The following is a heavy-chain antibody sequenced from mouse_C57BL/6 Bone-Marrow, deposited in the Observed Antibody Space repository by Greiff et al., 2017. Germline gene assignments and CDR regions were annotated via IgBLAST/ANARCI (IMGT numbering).Heavy chain of an antibody. CDR1: GYTFTSYW. D-gene: IGHD1-1*01. CDR2: IYPGSGST. J-gene: IGHJ4*01. Sequence: VQLQQPGAELVKPGASVKMSCKASGYTFTSYWITWVKQRPGQGLEWIGDIYPGSGSTNYNEKFKSKATLTVDTSSSTAYMQLSSLTSEDSAVYYCARGNYHGSSTGAYAMDYWGQGTSVTVSS. V-gene: IGHV1-55*01. CDR3: ARGNYHGSSTGAYAMDY.